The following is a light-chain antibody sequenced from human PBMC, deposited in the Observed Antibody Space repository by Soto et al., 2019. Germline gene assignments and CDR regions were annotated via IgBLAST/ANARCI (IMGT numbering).Light chain of an antibody. V-gene: IGKV3-15*01. CDR3: QQYNNWPPET. J-gene: IGKJ1*01. CDR1: QSVSNN. Sequence: VVTQGPAALSFCPGNIDTHSCMTIQSVSNNYLAWYQQKPGQAPRLLIYGASTRATGIPARLSGSGSGTEFTLTISSLQSEDFAVYYCQQYNNWPPETFGQGTKVDTK. CDR2: GAS.